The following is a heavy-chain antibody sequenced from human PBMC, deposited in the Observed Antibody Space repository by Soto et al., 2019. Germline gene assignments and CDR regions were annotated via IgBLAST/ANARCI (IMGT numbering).Heavy chain of an antibody. V-gene: IGHV1-69*13. CDR3: AREPVLQRYQHYGMDV. D-gene: IGHD2-2*01. J-gene: IGHJ6*02. CDR2: IIPIFGTA. Sequence: SVKVSCKASGGTFSSYAISWVRQAPGQGLEWMGGIIPIFGTANYAQKFQGRVTITADESTSTAYMELSSLRSEDTAVYYCAREPVLQRYQHYGMDVWGQGTTVTVSS. CDR1: GGTFSSYA.